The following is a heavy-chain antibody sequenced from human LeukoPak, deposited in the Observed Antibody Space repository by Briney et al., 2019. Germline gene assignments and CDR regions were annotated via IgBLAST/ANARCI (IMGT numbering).Heavy chain of an antibody. CDR1: DGSISSYY. D-gene: IGHD4-11*01. CDR3: ARQSGFLSTFDY. J-gene: IGHJ4*02. Sequence: SETLSPTCSVSDGSISSYYWSWIRQPPGKGLEWIGSIYYSGTAYYNPSLKSRVTISVDKSKNQFSVKLTSVTAADTAVYYCARQSGFLSTFDYWGQGTLVTVSS. V-gene: IGHV4-59*04. CDR2: IYYSGTA.